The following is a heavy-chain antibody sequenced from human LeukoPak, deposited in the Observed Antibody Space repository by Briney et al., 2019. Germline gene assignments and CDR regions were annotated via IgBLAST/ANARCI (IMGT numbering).Heavy chain of an antibody. J-gene: IGHJ6*03. D-gene: IGHD6-13*01. CDR3: ARHSSQYSSSWYNWGHKYYYYMDV. CDR2: IYYSGGT. CDR1: GGSISSNGYY. Sequence: SETLSLTCTVSGGSISSNGYYWAWFRQPPGKGLEWIGSIYYSGGTYYNPSLKSRVTISIDTSKNQFSLKLRSVTAADTAVYYCARHSSQYSSSWYNWGHKYYYYMDVWGKGTTVTISS. V-gene: IGHV4-39*01.